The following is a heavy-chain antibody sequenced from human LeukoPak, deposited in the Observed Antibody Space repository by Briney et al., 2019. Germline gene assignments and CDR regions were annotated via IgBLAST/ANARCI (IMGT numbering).Heavy chain of an antibody. CDR2: IIPIFGTA. CDR1: GGTFSSYA. D-gene: IGHD3-22*01. V-gene: IGHV1-69*05. CDR3: ARFSSGYYLDY. J-gene: IGHJ4*02. Sequence: ASVKVSCKASGGTFSSYAISWVRQAPGQGLEWMGRIIPIFGTANYAQKFQGRVAITTDESTSTAYMELSSLRSEDTAVYYCARFSSGYYLDYWGQGTLVTVSS.